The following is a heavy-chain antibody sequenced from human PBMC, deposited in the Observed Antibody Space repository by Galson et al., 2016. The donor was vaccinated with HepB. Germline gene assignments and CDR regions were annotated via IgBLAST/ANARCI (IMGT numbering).Heavy chain of an antibody. J-gene: IGHJ4*02. CDR1: GFSFPTYG. Sequence: SVKVSCKASGFSFPTYGISWVRRAPGHGLEWLGGITAHNRNTNYTQRLQGRVTMTTDASTNTAYMELRSLRSDDTAIYYCARHSYDNAFDLWGQGTLVTVSS. D-gene: IGHD3-3*01. V-gene: IGHV1-18*01. CDR3: ARHSYDNAFDL. CDR2: ITAHNRNT.